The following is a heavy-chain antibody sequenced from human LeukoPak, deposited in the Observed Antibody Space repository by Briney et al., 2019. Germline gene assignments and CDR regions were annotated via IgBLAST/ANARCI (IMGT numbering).Heavy chain of an antibody. V-gene: IGHV3-23*01. CDR2: ISGSGGRT. CDR1: GFAFSSYA. J-gene: IGHJ5*02. CDR3: AKVRYFDWLSPFNWSDP. D-gene: IGHD3-9*01. Sequence: GGSLRLSCAASGFAFSSYAMSWVRQAPGKGLEWVSAISGSGGRTYYADSVKGRFTISRDNSKNTLYLQMNSLRAEDTAVYYCAKVRYFDWLSPFNWSDPWGQGTLVTVSS.